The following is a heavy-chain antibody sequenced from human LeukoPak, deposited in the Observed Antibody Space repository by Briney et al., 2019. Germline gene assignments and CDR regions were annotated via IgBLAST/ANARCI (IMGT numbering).Heavy chain of an antibody. D-gene: IGHD7-27*01. CDR3: VKSNRGQAFDI. Sequence: GSLRLSCSASGFTFSSYAMHWVRPAPGKGLEYVPAISSNGGSTYYADSVKGRFTISRDNSKNTLYLQMSSLRAEDTAVYYCVKSNRGQAFDIWGQGTMVTVSS. CDR2: ISSNGGST. J-gene: IGHJ3*02. CDR1: GFTFSSYA. V-gene: IGHV3-64D*09.